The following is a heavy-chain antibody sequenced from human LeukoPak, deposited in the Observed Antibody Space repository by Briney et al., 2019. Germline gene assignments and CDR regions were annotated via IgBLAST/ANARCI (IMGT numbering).Heavy chain of an antibody. CDR3: ARTSINPQWLASTNWFDP. D-gene: IGHD6-19*01. V-gene: IGHV1-2*06. J-gene: IGHJ5*02. CDR2: INPNSGGT. CDR1: GYTFTGYY. Sequence: GASVEVSCKASGYTFTGYYMHWVRQAPGQGLEWMGRINPNSGGTNYAQKFQGRVTMTRDTSISTAYMELSRLRSDDTAVYYCARTSINPQWLASTNWFDPWGQGTLVTVSS.